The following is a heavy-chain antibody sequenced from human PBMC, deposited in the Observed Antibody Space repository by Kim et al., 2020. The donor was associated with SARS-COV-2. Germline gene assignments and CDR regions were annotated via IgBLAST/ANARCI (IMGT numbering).Heavy chain of an antibody. D-gene: IGHD6-19*01. CDR2: ISAYNGNT. Sequence: ASVKVSCKASGYTFTSYGISWVRQAPGQGLEWMGWISAYNGNTNYAQKLQGRVTMTTDTSTSTAYMELRSLRSDDTAVYYCARQWSSGWYVPYYFDYWGQGTLVTVSS. V-gene: IGHV1-18*04. CDR1: GYTFTSYG. J-gene: IGHJ4*02. CDR3: ARQWSSGWYVPYYFDY.